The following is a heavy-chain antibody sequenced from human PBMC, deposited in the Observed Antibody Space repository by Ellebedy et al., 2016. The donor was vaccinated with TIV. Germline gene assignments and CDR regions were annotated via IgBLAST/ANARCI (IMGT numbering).Heavy chain of an antibody. J-gene: IGHJ4*02. D-gene: IGHD1-26*01. CDR2: ISPNGGGT. CDR1: GYTFSVPY. V-gene: IGHV1-2*02. CDR3: ARDYWGSYEY. Sequence: AASVKVSCKASGYTFSVPYIHWVRQAPGLGLEWMGWISPNGGGTHYAQKFQGRVSMTGDTSISTAYLELSRLTSDDTAVYYCARDYWGSYEYWGQGTLVTVSS.